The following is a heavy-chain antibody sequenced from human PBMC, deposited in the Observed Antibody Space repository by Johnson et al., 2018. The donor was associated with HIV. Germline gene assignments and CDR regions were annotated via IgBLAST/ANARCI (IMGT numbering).Heavy chain of an antibody. J-gene: IGHJ3*02. CDR1: GFTVSSYY. D-gene: IGHD5-24*01. CDR2: LFSGGTI. Sequence: VQLVESGGGLVQPGGSLRLSCAASGFTVSSYYMSWVRQAPGKGLEWVSVLFSGGTIYFADSVKGRFTISRDNSKNTLYLQMNSLEAEDTAVYYCARACRDGYTCDAFDIWGQGTMVTVSS. V-gene: IGHV3-66*01. CDR3: ARACRDGYTCDAFDI.